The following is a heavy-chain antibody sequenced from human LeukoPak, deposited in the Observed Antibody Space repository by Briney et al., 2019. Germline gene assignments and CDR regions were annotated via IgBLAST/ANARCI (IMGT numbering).Heavy chain of an antibody. CDR3: AKGAGGFSYYNWFDP. D-gene: IGHD5-18*01. V-gene: IGHV4-39*07. CDR1: GDSISTSNSY. J-gene: IGHJ5*02. CDR2: IYYSGNT. Sequence: SETLSLTCTVSGDSISTSNSYWGWIRQPPGTGLEWLGSIYYSGNTYYNASLKSRVTISVDTSKNQFSLKLASVTAADTAIYYCAKGAGGFSYYNWFDPWGQGTLVTVSS.